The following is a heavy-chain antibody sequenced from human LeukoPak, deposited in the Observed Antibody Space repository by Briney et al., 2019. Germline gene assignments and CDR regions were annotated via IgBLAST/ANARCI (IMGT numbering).Heavy chain of an antibody. D-gene: IGHD1-1*01. J-gene: IGHJ4*02. Sequence: ASVKVSCKASGGTFSSYAISWVRQAPGQGLEWMGGIIPIFGTANYAQKFQGRVTITADESTSTAYMELSSLRSEDTAVYYCARDPGTADPILGMYYFDYWGQGTLVTVSS. CDR2: IIPIFGTA. CDR3: ARDPGTADPILGMYYFDY. V-gene: IGHV1-69*01. CDR1: GGTFSSYA.